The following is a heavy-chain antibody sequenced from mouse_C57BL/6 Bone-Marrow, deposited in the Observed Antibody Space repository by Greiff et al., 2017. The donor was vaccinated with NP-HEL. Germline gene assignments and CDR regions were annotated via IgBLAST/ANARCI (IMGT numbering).Heavy chain of an antibody. Sequence: VQLQQPGAELVKPGASVKLSCTASGFNIKDYYMHWVKQRTEQGLEWIGRIDPEDGETKYAPKFQGKATITADTSSNTAYLQLSSLTSEDTAVYYCALYGSRISAWFAYWGQGTLVTVSA. CDR2: IDPEDGET. CDR3: ALYGSRISAWFAY. J-gene: IGHJ3*01. CDR1: GFNIKDYY. V-gene: IGHV14-2*01. D-gene: IGHD1-1*01.